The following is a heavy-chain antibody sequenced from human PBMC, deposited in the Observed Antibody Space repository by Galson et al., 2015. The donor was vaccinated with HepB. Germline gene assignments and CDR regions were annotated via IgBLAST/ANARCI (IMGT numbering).Heavy chain of an antibody. CDR1: GFTFSGSA. J-gene: IGHJ4*02. D-gene: IGHD3-22*01. CDR2: IRSKANSYAT. V-gene: IGHV3-73*01. CDR3: TRQMVLDSSGYP. Sequence: SLRLSCAASGFTFSGSAMHWGRQASGKGLEWVGRIRSKANSYATAYAASVKGRFTISRDDSKNTAYLQMNSLKTEDTAVYYCTRQMVLDSSGYPWGQGTLVTVSS.